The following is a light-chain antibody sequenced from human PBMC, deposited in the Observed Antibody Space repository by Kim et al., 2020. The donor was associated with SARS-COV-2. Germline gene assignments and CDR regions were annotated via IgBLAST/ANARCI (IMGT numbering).Light chain of an antibody. CDR1: SSDLGGYNY. V-gene: IGLV2-8*01. CDR2: DVN. CDR3: SAYAGSNNLV. J-gene: IGLJ2*01. Sequence: GQSVTSSCTGPSSDLGGYNYVSWYQQHPGKSPKLMIYDVNKRPSGVPDRFSGSKSGNTASLTVSGIRAEDEADYYCSAYAGSNNLVFGGGTQLTVL.